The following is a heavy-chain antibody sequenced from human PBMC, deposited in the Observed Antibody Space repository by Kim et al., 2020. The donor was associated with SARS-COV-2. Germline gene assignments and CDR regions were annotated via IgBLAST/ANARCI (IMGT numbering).Heavy chain of an antibody. D-gene: IGHD3-9*01. J-gene: IGHJ3*01. CDR2: ISYDGSVK. CDR1: GFTFSAFG. V-gene: IGHV3-30*18. Sequence: GGSLRLSCAVSGFTFSAFGMHWVRQAPGKGLEWVAVISYDGSVKSYADSMKGQFTISRDNSKNTLYLQARSLRTEDTAVYYCAKDLDPYFDVLTGYSAF. CDR3: AKDLDPYFDVLTGYSAF.